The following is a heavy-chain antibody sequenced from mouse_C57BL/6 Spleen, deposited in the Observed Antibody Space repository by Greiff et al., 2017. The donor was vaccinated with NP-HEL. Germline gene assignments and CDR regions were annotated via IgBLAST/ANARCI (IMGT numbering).Heavy chain of an antibody. Sequence: VQLKESGGGLVKPGGSLKLSCAASGFTFSDYGMHWVRQAPEKGLEWVAYISSGSSTIYYADTVKGRFTISRDNAKNTLFLQMTSLRSEDTAMYYCARSYYYGSSYRWYFDVWGTGTTVTVSS. V-gene: IGHV5-17*01. CDR1: GFTFSDYG. J-gene: IGHJ1*03. CDR3: ARSYYYGSSYRWYFDV. CDR2: ISSGSSTI. D-gene: IGHD1-1*01.